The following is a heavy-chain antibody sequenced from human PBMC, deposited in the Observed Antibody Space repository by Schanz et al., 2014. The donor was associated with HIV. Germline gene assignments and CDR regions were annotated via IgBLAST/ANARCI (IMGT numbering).Heavy chain of an antibody. CDR1: GFPFSSYS. CDR3: AREPLPGNGLHFDY. CDR2: VRSDGNSM. J-gene: IGHJ4*02. Sequence: EVQLVESGGGLVQPGGSLTLSCEASGFPFSSYSMNWVRQAPGKGLEWVSYVRSDGNSMKYADSVKGRFTISRDNGKNSLYLQMASLRDDDTAVYYCAREPLPGNGLHFDYWGQGALVTVSS. D-gene: IGHD2-8*01. V-gene: IGHV3-48*02.